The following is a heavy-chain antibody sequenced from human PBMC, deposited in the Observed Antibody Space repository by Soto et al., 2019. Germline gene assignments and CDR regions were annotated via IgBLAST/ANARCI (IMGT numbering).Heavy chain of an antibody. J-gene: IGHJ3*02. CDR1: GFTFSSYA. V-gene: IGHV3-23*01. CDR2: ISGSGGRT. Sequence: EVPLLESGGGLVQPGGSLRLSCAAAGFTFSSYAMSWVRQAPGQGLEWVSAISGSGGRTYYADSVKGLFTISRDNSKNALYLQMNSLRGEDTAVYYCARSFKVVTESDACDIWGQGTMVTVSS. CDR3: ARSFKVVTESDACDI. D-gene: IGHD2-2*01.